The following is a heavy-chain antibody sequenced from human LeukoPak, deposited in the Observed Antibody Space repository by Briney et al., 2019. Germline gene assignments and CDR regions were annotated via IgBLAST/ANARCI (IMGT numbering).Heavy chain of an antibody. D-gene: IGHD2-2*01. CDR1: GYTFTSYD. Sequence: ASVTVSCKASGYTFTSYDINWVRQATGQGLEWMGWMNPNSGNTGYAQKFQGRVTMTRNTSISTAYMELSSLRSEDTAVYYCARAGVGVVVPAAAYYYYYYMDVWGKGTTVTVSS. V-gene: IGHV1-8*01. J-gene: IGHJ6*03. CDR2: MNPNSGNT. CDR3: ARAGVGVVVPAAAYYYYYYMDV.